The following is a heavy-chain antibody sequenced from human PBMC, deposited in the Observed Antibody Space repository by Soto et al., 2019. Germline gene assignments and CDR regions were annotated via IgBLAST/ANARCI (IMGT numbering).Heavy chain of an antibody. CDR2: ITSVGYT. Sequence: PGGSLRLSCATSGFSFSNYAMSWVRQAPGKGLEWVAAITSVGYTYYVDSLKGWFTISRDNSKNTLYLQMNSLRAEDTAVYYCAKDLIEYSNSYFDYWGHVTLVPVSS. D-gene: IGHD4-4*01. J-gene: IGHJ4*01. CDR3: AKDLIEYSNSYFDY. CDR1: GFSFSNYA. V-gene: IGHV3-23*01.